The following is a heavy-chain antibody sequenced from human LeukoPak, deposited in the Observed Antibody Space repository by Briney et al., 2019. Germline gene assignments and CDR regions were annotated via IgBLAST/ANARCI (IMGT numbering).Heavy chain of an antibody. Sequence: GASVKVSCKASGYTFTSYGISWVRQAPGRGLEWMGWISGYNGNTNSAQKLQGRVSMTTDTSTSTAYMELRSLRSDDTAVYYCARDRSPDFWSGDYRDAFDIWGQGTMVTVSS. D-gene: IGHD3-3*01. J-gene: IGHJ3*02. V-gene: IGHV1-18*01. CDR1: GYTFTSYG. CDR2: ISGYNGNT. CDR3: ARDRSPDFWSGDYRDAFDI.